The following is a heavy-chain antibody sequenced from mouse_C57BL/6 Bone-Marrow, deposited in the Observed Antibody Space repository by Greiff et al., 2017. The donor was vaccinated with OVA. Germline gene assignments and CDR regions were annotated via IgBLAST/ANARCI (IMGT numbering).Heavy chain of an antibody. CDR3: ARDIDGYPWFAY. Sequence: EVKLMESGGGLVKPGGSLKLSCAASGFTFSSYAMSWVRQTPEKRLEWVATISDGGSYTYYPENVKGRFTIARDNAKNNLYLQMIQLKSEDTAMYYCARDIDGYPWFAYWGQGTLVTVSA. CDR1: GFTFSSYA. V-gene: IGHV5-4*01. J-gene: IGHJ3*01. D-gene: IGHD2-3*01. CDR2: ISDGGSYT.